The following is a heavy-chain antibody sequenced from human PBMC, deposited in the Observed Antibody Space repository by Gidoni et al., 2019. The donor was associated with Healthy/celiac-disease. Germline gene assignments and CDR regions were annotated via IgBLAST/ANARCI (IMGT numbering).Heavy chain of an antibody. J-gene: IGHJ2*01. V-gene: IGHV4-39*01. CDR3: ARVPGSWYFDL. CDR2: IDYSGST. CDR1: GGSISSSSYY. D-gene: IGHD1-26*01. Sequence: QLQLQESGPGLVKPSETLSLTGTVSGGSISSSSYYWGWIRQPPGKGLGWIGSIDYSGSTYYNPSLKSRVTISVDTSKNQFSLKLSSVTAADTAVYYCARVPGSWYFDLWGRGTLVTVSS.